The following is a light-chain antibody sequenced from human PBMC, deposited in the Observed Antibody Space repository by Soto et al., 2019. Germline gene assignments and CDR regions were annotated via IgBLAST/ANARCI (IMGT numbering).Light chain of an antibody. CDR2: GAS. CDR1: QSVGNNY. J-gene: IGKJ4*01. CDR3: QHYGRSPYT. V-gene: IGKV3-20*01. Sequence: EIVLTQSPGTLSLSPGERGALSGRASQSVGNNYLAWYQQKPGQAPRLLIYGASSRAAGIPDRFSGSGSGTDFTLTISGLEPEDFAVYYCQHYGRSPYTFGGGTKVEVK.